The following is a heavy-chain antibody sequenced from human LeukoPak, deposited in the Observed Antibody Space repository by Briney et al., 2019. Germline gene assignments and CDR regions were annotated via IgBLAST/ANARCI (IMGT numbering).Heavy chain of an antibody. J-gene: IGHJ4*02. D-gene: IGHD3-22*01. Sequence: GASVKVSCKASGYAFTSYYMHWVRQAPGQGLEWMGIINPSGGSTSYAQKFQGRVTMARDTSTSTVYMELSSLRSEDTAVYYCARVGLYYYDSSGYLGSFDYWGQGTLVTVSS. CDR2: INPSGGST. CDR3: ARVGLYYYDSSGYLGSFDY. V-gene: IGHV1-46*03. CDR1: GYAFTSYY.